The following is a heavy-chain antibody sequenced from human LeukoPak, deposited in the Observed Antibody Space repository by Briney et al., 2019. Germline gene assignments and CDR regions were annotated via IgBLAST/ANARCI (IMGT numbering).Heavy chain of an antibody. Sequence: ASVKVSCKASGYTFTSYGIRWVRPAPGQGVAWMGWISAYDDNTHCAQKLQGRGTMTTDTSTSTAYMELRSLRSDDKAVYYCARDPTYCSGGSCYYTGYYYYGMDVWGQGTTVTVSS. CDR1: GYTFTSYG. D-gene: IGHD2-15*01. CDR2: ISAYDDNT. V-gene: IGHV1-18*01. CDR3: ARDPTYCSGGSCYYTGYYYYGMDV. J-gene: IGHJ6*02.